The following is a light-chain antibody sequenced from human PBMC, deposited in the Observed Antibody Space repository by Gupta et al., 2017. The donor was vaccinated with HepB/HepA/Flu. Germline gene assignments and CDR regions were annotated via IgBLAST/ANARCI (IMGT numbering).Light chain of an antibody. CDR1: QGIRND. Sequence: DIQLTQYPSCRSASVGDRVTITCRASQGIRNDLGWYQQKPGKDPRRLIDAASSLQSWVPSRFSGSGSRTEFTLAISSLQPEDFATYYCLQHNSYPLTFGGGTKVEIK. J-gene: IGKJ4*01. V-gene: IGKV1-17*01. CDR3: LQHNSYPLT. CDR2: AAS.